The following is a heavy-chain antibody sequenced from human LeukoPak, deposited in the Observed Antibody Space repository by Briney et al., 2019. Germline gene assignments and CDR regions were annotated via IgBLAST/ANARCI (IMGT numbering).Heavy chain of an antibody. J-gene: IGHJ4*02. CDR2: IIPIFGTA. CDR1: GGTFSSYA. D-gene: IGHD3-3*01. Sequence: SVKVSCKASGGTFSSYAISWVRQAPGQGLGWMGRIIPIFGTANYAQKFQGRVTITTDESTSTAYMELSSLRSEDTAVYYCARGSYDFWSGYYDYWGQGTLVTVSS. CDR3: ARGSYDFWSGYYDY. V-gene: IGHV1-69*05.